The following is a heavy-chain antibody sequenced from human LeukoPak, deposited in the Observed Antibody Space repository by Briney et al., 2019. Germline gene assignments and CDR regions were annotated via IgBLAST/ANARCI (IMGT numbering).Heavy chain of an antibody. CDR2: ISSSSSYI. Sequence: GGSLRLSCAASGFTFSSYSMNWVRQAPGKGLEWVSSISSSSSYIYYADSVKGRFTISRDNAKNSLYLQMNSLRAEDTAVYYCARDPPSSNWYSSDNYWGQGTLVTVSS. CDR3: ARDPPSSNWYSSDNY. CDR1: GFTFSSYS. D-gene: IGHD6-13*01. V-gene: IGHV3-21*01. J-gene: IGHJ4*02.